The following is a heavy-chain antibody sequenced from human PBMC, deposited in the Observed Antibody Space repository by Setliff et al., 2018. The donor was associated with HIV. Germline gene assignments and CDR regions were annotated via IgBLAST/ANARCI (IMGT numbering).Heavy chain of an antibody. CDR2: IYTSGST. V-gene: IGHV4-61*02. J-gene: IGHJ6*02. D-gene: IGHD6-13*01. Sequence: SETLSLTCTVSGGSVGSGSYYWSWIRQPAGKGLEWIGRIYTSGSTNYNPSLKSRVTISLDTSKNQFSLKLSSVTAADTAVYYCASLWGSSWDAYYYYGMDVWGQGTTVTVSS. CDR3: ASLWGSSWDAYYYYGMDV. CDR1: GGSVGSGSYY.